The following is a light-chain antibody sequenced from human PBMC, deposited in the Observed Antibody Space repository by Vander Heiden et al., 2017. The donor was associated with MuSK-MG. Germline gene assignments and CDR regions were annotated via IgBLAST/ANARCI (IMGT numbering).Light chain of an antibody. J-gene: IGKJ1*01. CDR1: QSISSY. CDR2: AAS. V-gene: IGKV1-39*01. Sequence: IEMTQSPPSLSASVGARVTIACRASQSISSYLNWYQQKPGKAPKLLIYAASSLQSGVPSRFSGSGSGTDFTLTISSLQPEDFATYYCQQSYSTARTFGQGTKVEIK. CDR3: QQSYSTART.